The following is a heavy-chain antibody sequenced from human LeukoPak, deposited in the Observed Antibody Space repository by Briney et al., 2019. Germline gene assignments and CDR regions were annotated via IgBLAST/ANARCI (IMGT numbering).Heavy chain of an antibody. CDR2: MNPNSGNT. CDR1: GYTFTSYD. D-gene: IGHD6-19*01. Sequence: ASVKVSCKASGYTFTSYDINWVRQATGQGLEWMGWMNPNSGNTGYAQKFQGRVTMTRNTSISTAYMELSSLRSEDTAVYYCAREAVAGTEGWLDPWGQGTLVTVSS. J-gene: IGHJ5*02. V-gene: IGHV1-8*01. CDR3: AREAVAGTEGWLDP.